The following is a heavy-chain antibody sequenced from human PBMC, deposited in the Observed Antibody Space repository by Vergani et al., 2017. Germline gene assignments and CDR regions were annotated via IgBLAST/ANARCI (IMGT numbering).Heavy chain of an antibody. CDR2: MFPTGEA. D-gene: IGHD3-3*01. V-gene: IGHV4-38-2*02. CDR3: GVIMVRSPRPDNWFDS. J-gene: IGHJ5*01. CDR1: GYSISRGFY. Sequence: QIQLQESGPGLVKPSETLSLTCSVSGYSISRGFYWAWIRPTPEKGLEWIGGMFPTGEASNSPARQIRVAFSMDTSKNQVSLQLTSVPAADTAVYFFGVIMVRSPRPDNWFDSWGRGTLVTVSS.